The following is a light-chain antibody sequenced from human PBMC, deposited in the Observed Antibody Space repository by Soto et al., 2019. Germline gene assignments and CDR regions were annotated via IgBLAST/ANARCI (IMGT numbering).Light chain of an antibody. V-gene: IGKV1-27*01. Sequence: DVQMTQSPSSLSAFVGDRVTITCRASQGIAPYLAWFQQKPGKVPKLLIYATSTLQSGVPSRFSGSGSGTDFTLTISSLQPEDDGTYYCQKYNSAPLTFGGGTKVDIK. CDR2: ATS. J-gene: IGKJ4*01. CDR1: QGIAPY. CDR3: QKYNSAPLT.